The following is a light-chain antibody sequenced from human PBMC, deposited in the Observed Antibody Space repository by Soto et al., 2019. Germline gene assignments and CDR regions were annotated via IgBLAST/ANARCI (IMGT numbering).Light chain of an antibody. Sequence: DIQMTQSHSSLSESVGDRVSIACRASQTVTRYSNWYRQKPGKAPELLIYFAYTLQVGVPSRFIASGSRTDVTLTISSLQPEDFSTYFCQQSYGNPYTFGQG. V-gene: IGKV1-39*01. CDR2: FAY. CDR1: QTVTRY. J-gene: IGKJ2*01. CDR3: QQSYGNPYT.